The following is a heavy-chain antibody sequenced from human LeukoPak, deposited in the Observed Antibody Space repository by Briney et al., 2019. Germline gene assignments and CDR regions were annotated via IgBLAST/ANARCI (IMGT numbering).Heavy chain of an antibody. D-gene: IGHD4-17*01. Sequence: SETLSLTCAVSGTSFSSYYWSWIRQPPGKGREWIGEVNHSGYTNDNPSLKSRVTISVDTSKNQFSLRLRSVTAADTGVYFCARMTTGHDFWGKGTLVTVSS. V-gene: IGHV4-34*01. CDR3: ARMTTGHDF. J-gene: IGHJ4*02. CDR1: GTSFSSYY. CDR2: VNHSGYT.